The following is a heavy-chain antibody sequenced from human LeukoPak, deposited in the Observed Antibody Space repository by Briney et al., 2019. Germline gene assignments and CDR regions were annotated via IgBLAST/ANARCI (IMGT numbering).Heavy chain of an antibody. V-gene: IGHV4-30-4*01. J-gene: IGHJ3*02. D-gene: IGHD3-22*01. Sequence: SETLSLTCTVSGGSISSGDYYWSWIRQPPGKGLEWIGYIYYSGSTYYNPFLKSRVTISVDTSKNQFSLKLSSVTAADTAVYYCARSPPNDRDAFDIWGQGTMVTVSS. CDR3: ARSPPNDRDAFDI. CDR1: GGSISSGDYY. CDR2: IYYSGST.